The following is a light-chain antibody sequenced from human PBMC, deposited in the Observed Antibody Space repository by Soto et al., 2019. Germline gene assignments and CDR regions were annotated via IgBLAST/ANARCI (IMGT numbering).Light chain of an antibody. CDR3: QHYGTSAL. CDR2: AS. V-gene: IGKV3-20*01. J-gene: IGKJ3*01. Sequence: EIVLTQSPGTLSLSPGERATLSCRASQSVSDMSLAWYQQKPGQGPRLLIYASNRTTGIPDNFSCSGSGTDFTLTISRLEPEHFAVYYCQHYGTSALFGPGTKVEIK. CDR1: QSVSDMS.